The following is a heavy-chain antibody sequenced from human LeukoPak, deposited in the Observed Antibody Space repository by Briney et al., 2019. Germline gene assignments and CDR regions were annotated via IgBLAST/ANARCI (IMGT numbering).Heavy chain of an antibody. D-gene: IGHD3-10*01. V-gene: IGHV4-59*01. CDR2: IYYSGST. Sequence: PSETLSLTCTVSGGSISSYYWSWIRQPPGEGLEWIGYIYYSGSTNYNPSLKSRVTISVDTSKNQFSLKLSSVTAADTAVYYCARGSGSFGVGYYYYYGMDVWGQGTTVTVSS. CDR1: GGSISSYY. J-gene: IGHJ6*02. CDR3: ARGSGSFGVGYYYYYGMDV.